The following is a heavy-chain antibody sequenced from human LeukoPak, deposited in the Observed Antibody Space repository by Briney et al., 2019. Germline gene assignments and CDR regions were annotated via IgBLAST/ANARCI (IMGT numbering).Heavy chain of an antibody. CDR2: ISGSDDST. V-gene: IGHV3-23*01. CDR3: AKSTHDVAAAGPYYSGMDV. Sequence: PGGSLRLSCAASGFTFSSFAMSCVRQTPGKGLEGVSAISGSDDSTYYADSVKGWFTISRESSKNTLYLQMTRLRDEDTAVYYCAKSTHDVAAAGPYYSGMDVWGQGTPVTVSS. D-gene: IGHD6-13*01. CDR1: GFTFSSFA. J-gene: IGHJ6*02.